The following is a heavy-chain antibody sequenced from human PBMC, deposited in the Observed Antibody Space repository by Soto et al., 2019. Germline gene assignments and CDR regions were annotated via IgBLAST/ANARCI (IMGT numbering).Heavy chain of an antibody. V-gene: IGHV4-59*01. CDR3: ARHNYGSGSTYFDY. J-gene: IGHJ4*02. CDR1: GGSITSYN. D-gene: IGHD3-10*01. Sequence: PSETLSLTCTVSGGSITSYNWNWLRQPPGKALEWIGYVYNSGSTNYNPSLKSRVTISVDTSKNQFSLKVNSVTAADTAVYYCARHNYGSGSTYFDYWGQGTLVTVSS. CDR2: VYNSGST.